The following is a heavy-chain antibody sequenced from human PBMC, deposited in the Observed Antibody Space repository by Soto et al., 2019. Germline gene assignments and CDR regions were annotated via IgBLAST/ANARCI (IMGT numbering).Heavy chain of an antibody. Sequence: QVQLVQSWAEVKKPGASVKVSCKASGITYTTYAIHCVRHAPGQGLELMGWINTGNGNTRYSQRFQGRVTLTTDTSASTAYMEVSSLTSEDTAVYYCARAISGYVSWGKGTMITVSS. CDR2: INTGNGNT. J-gene: IGHJ5*02. V-gene: IGHV1-3*04. CDR3: ARAISGYVS. CDR1: GITYTTYA. D-gene: IGHD5-12*01.